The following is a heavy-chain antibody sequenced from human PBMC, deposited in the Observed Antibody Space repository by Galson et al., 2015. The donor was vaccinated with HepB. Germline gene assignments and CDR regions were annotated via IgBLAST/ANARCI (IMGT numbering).Heavy chain of an antibody. CDR3: ARGLSESPTLGRPFDV. J-gene: IGHJ3*01. CDR1: GGSISPHDYY. Sequence: TLSLTCTVSGGSISPHDYYWSWVRQSAGGTLEWIGRIYTSGSTKYNPSLERRVTVSLDASKNQFSLNLRSVTAADTAVYYCARGLSESPTLGRPFDVWGQGTRVTVSS. V-gene: IGHV4-61*02. CDR2: IYTSGST. D-gene: IGHD3-3*01.